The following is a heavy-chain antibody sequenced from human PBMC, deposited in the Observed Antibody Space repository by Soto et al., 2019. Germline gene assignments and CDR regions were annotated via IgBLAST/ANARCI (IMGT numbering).Heavy chain of an antibody. J-gene: IGHJ4*02. Sequence: EVQLVESGGGLVQPGGSLRLSCAASGFTVSSNYMSWVRQAPGKGLEWVSVIYSGGSTYYADSVKGRLTISRDNSKNTLYLQMNSLRAEDTAVYYCARVKGDMAGPHDYWGQGTLVTVSS. CDR1: GFTVSSNY. D-gene: IGHD2-15*01. V-gene: IGHV3-66*01. CDR2: IYSGGST. CDR3: ARVKGDMAGPHDY.